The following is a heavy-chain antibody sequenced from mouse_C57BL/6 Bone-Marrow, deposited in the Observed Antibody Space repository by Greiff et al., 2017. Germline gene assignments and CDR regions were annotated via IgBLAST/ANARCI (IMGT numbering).Heavy chain of an antibody. CDR1: GYTFTSYW. Sequence: QVQLQQPGAELVKPGASVKLSCKASGYTFTSYWMHWVKQRPGQGLEWIGMIHPHSGSTNYNEKFKSKATLTVDKSSSTAYMQLSSLTSEDSAVYYCARSRGCYYAMDYWGQGTSVTVSS. CDR2: IHPHSGST. CDR3: ARSRGCYYAMDY. J-gene: IGHJ4*01. V-gene: IGHV1-64*01.